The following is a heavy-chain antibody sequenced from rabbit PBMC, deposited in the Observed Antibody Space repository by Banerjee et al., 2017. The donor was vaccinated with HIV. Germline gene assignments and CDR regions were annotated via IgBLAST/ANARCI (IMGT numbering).Heavy chain of an antibody. Sequence: QSLEESGGDLVKPGASLTLTCTASGFSFSSYYYMYWVRQAPGKGLEWIGFIDTNTGKTFYASWAKGRFTISKTSSTTVTLQMTSLTAADTATYFCAREESDGGGHLKLWGPGTLVTVS. V-gene: IGHV1S40*01. CDR3: AREESDGGGHLKL. J-gene: IGHJ4*01. CDR1: GFSFSSYYY. D-gene: IGHD2-1*01. CDR2: IDTNTGKT.